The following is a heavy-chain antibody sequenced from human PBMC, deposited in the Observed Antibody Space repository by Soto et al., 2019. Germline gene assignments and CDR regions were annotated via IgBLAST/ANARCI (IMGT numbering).Heavy chain of an antibody. Sequence: PSETLSLTCTVSGGSISSSSYYWGWIRQPPGKGLEWIGSIYYSGSTYCNPSLKSRVTISVDTSKNQFSLKLSSVTAADTAVYYCARLPKDKNYDFWSGYPNTPFDYWGQGTLVTVSS. J-gene: IGHJ4*02. CDR1: GGSISSSSYY. D-gene: IGHD3-3*01. CDR2: IYYSGST. V-gene: IGHV4-39*01. CDR3: ARLPKDKNYDFWSGYPNTPFDY.